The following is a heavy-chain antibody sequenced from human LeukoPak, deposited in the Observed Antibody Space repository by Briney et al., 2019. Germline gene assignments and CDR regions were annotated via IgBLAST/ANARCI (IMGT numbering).Heavy chain of an antibody. CDR3: ARDPTPRYCSGGSCYTHYCMDV. CDR2: ISSSSSYI. D-gene: IGHD2-15*01. V-gene: IGHV3-21*01. J-gene: IGHJ6*02. CDR1: GFTFSSYT. Sequence: GGSLRLSCAASGFTFSSYTMNWVRQAPGKGLEWVSSISSSSSYIYYADSVKGRLTISRDNAKNLLYLQMNSLRAEDTAVYYCARDPTPRYCSGGSCYTHYCMDVWGQGTTVTVSS.